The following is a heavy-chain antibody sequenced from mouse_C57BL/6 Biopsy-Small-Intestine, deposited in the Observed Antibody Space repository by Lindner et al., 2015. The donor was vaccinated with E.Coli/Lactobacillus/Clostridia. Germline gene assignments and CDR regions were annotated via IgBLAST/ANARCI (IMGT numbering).Heavy chain of an antibody. CDR2: IRSKSNNYAT. V-gene: IGHV10-1*01. D-gene: IGHD2-12*01. CDR3: VSPYSYYDAWFAY. Sequence: VQLQESGGGLVQPKGSLKLSCAASGFSFNTYAMNWVRQAPGKGLEWVARIRSKSNNYATYYADSVKDRFTISRDDSESMLYLQMNNLKTEDTAMYYCVSPYSYYDAWFAYWGQGTLVTVSA. CDR1: GFSFNTYA. J-gene: IGHJ3*01.